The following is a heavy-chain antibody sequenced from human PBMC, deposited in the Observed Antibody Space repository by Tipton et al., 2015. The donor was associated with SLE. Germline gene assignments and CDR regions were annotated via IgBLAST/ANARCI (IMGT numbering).Heavy chain of an antibody. CDR1: GFTFSSYG. Sequence: SLRLSCAASGFTFSSYGMHWVRQAPGKGLEWVAFIRYDGSNKYYADSVKGRFTISRDNSKNTLYLQMNSLRAEDTAVYYCAKNYGSGSSLGYWGQGTLVTVSS. D-gene: IGHD3-10*01. CDR2: IRYDGSNK. CDR3: AKNYGSGSSLGY. V-gene: IGHV3-30*02. J-gene: IGHJ4*02.